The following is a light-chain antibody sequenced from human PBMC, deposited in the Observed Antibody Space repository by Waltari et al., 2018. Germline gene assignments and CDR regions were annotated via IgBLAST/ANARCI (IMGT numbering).Light chain of an antibody. J-gene: IGLJ3*02. CDR2: YEY. CDR3: AVWDDSLNGVV. V-gene: IGLV1-36*01. Sequence: QSVVTQPPSVSEAPRQRVTISCSGSNSNIGNNAVNWYQQLPGRAPKLLIYYEYLMPSGVSDRFSGSKSGTSASLAISGLQSEDEADYFCAVWDDSLNGVVFGGGTKLNVL. CDR1: NSNIGNNA.